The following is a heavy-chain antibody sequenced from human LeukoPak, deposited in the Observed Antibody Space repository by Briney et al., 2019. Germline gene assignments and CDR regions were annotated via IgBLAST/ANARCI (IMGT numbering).Heavy chain of an antibody. CDR2: ISYDGSNK. CDR1: GFMFSSNW. CDR3: ARDIVVVPAGLYYYVMDV. V-gene: IGHV3-30-3*01. J-gene: IGHJ6*02. Sequence: GGSLRLSCAASGFMFSSNWMSWVRLAPGKGLEWVAFISYDGSNKYYADSVKGRFTISRDNSKNTLYLQMNSLRTEDTAVYYCARDIVVVPAGLYYYVMDVWGQGTTVTVSS. D-gene: IGHD2-2*01.